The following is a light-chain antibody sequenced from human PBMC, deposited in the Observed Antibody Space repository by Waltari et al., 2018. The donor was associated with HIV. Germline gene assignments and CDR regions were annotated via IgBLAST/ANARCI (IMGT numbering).Light chain of an antibody. Sequence: QSVLTQPPSVSAAPGQTVTISCSGSSSNIGKNYVSWYQQLPGTAPKLLIYDNNKRPSGIPDRFSGSKSGTSATLGITGLQTGDEADYYCGTWDSSLSAGVFGGGTKVTV. CDR3: GTWDSSLSAGV. V-gene: IGLV1-51*01. CDR2: DNN. CDR1: SSNIGKNY. J-gene: IGLJ3*02.